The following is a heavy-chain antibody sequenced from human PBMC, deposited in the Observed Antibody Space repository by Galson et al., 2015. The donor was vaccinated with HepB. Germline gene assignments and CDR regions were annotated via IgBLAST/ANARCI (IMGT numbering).Heavy chain of an antibody. V-gene: IGHV3-72*01. CDR1: GFTFSDYY. CDR3: SRTLPGIDLDY. CDR2: VRHKARRYTT. D-gene: IGHD3-3*02. J-gene: IGHJ4*02. Sequence: SLRLSCAASGFTFSDYYMEWVRQAPGKGLEWVGRVRHKARRYTTDYVASVEGRLTISRDDSKNSLDLQMDSLKTEDTAVYYCSRTLPGIDLDYWGQGNLVTVSS.